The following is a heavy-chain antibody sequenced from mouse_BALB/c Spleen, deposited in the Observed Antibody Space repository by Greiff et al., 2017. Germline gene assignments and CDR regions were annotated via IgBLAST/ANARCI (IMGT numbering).Heavy chain of an antibody. D-gene: IGHD1-2*01. V-gene: IGHV1-69*02. CDR2: IDPSDSET. Sequence: VQLQQSGAELVKPGAPVKLSCKASGYTFTSYWMNWVKQRPGRGLEWIGRIDPSDSETHYNQKFKDKATLTVDKSSSTAYIQLSSLTSEDSAVYYCARRGYGLDYWGQGTTLTVSS. CDR1: GYTFTSYW. J-gene: IGHJ2*01. CDR3: ARRGYGLDY.